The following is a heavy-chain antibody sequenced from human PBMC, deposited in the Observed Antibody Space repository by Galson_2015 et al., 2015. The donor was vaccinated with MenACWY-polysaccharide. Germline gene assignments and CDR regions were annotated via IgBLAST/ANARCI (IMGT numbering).Heavy chain of an antibody. CDR1: GFSLRTTGLG. D-gene: IGHD1-1*01. Sequence: PALVRRTQTLALTCTFSGFSLRTTGLGVGWIRQPPGKAPDWLAVIYWDDDKVYSTSLQSRLTITKDTSRNQVVLSMTNMDPVDTATYYCVLRPRRANDYFDPWCRGILVTVSS. J-gene: IGHJ5*02. V-gene: IGHV2-5*02. CDR3: VLRPRRANDYFDP. CDR2: IYWDDDK.